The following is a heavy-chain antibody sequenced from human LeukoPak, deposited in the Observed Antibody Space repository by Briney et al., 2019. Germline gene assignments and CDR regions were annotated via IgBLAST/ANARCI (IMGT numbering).Heavy chain of an antibody. CDR1: GFTFSTYW. D-gene: IGHD1-26*01. J-gene: IGHJ4*02. Sequence: GGSLRLSCAASGFTFSTYWVDWVRQGPGKGLVWVSRIKSDGSSTIYADSVKGRFTISRDNARNTLYLQMNSLRAEDTAVYYCGRPSVSGHAYWGPGTLVTVSS. CDR3: GRPSVSGHAY. CDR2: IKSDGSST. V-gene: IGHV3-74*01.